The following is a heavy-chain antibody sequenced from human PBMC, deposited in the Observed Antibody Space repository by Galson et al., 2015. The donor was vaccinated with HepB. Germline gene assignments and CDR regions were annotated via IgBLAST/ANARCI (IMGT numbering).Heavy chain of an antibody. J-gene: IGHJ6*03. Sequence: SLRLSCAASGFTFDDYALHWVRQAPGKGLEWVSGISRNSGSIGYADSVKGRFIISRDNAKSSLYLQMNSLSAEDTALYYCAKEIQEVLRDRTKDYYMDVWGKGTTVTVSS. CDR1: GFTFDDYA. CDR3: AKEIQEVLRDRTKDYYMDV. D-gene: IGHD5-18*01. V-gene: IGHV3-9*01. CDR2: ISRNSGSI.